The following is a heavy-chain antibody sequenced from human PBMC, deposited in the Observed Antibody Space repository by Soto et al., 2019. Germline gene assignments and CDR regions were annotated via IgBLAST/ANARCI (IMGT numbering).Heavy chain of an antibody. D-gene: IGHD3-16*01. CDR2: IYWDDDK. V-gene: IGHV2-5*02. Sequence: QITLKESGPPLVKPTQTLTLTCTVSGFSLSTTGVSMGWIHQPPGKALEWLAGIYWDDDKRYSPSLRTRLTITKDTSKNQVVLTMTNMDPMDTGTYYCARRPKSDAFDSWGQGTLVTVSS. J-gene: IGHJ4*02. CDR3: ARRPKSDAFDS. CDR1: GFSLSTTGVS.